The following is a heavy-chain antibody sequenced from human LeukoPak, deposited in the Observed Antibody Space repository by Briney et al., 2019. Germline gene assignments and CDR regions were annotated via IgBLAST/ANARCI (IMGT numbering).Heavy chain of an antibody. CDR2: ISYDGSNK. Sequence: PGRSLRLSCAASGFTFSSYGMHWARQAPGKGLEWVAVISYDGSNKYYADSVKGRFTISRDNSKNTLYLQMNSLRAEDTAVYYCAKDHSGKAFDIWGQGTMVTVSS. J-gene: IGHJ3*02. V-gene: IGHV3-30*18. CDR1: GFTFSSYG. CDR3: AKDHSGKAFDI. D-gene: IGHD1-26*01.